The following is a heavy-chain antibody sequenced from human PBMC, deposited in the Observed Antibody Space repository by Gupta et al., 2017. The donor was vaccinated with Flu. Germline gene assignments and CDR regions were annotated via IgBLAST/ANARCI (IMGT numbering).Heavy chain of an antibody. CDR2: IYYSGST. D-gene: IGHD3-10*02. Sequence: QVQLQESGPGLVKPSETLSLTCTVSGGSISGYYWSWIRQPPGKGLEWIGYIYYSGSTNYNLSLKSRVTISVDTSKNQFSLKLSSVTAADTAVYYCARESRGSYYVVDYWGQGTLVTVSS. CDR3: ARESRGSYYVVDY. J-gene: IGHJ4*02. V-gene: IGHV4-59*01. CDR1: GGSISGYY.